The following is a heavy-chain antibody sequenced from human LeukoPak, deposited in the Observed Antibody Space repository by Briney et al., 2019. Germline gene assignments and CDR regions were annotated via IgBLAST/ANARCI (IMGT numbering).Heavy chain of an antibody. CDR2: ISDDGRNK. D-gene: IGHD1-26*01. CDR1: GFTFSRYA. J-gene: IGHJ4*02. CDR3: ARDRGYSGSSLFDN. Sequence: GGSLRLSCAASGFTFSRYAMHWVRQAPGKGLEWVAVISDDGRNKYYGDPAEGRFTISRDNFKNTLYVQMNSLRPEDTAVYYCARDRGYSGSSLFDNWGQGTLVTVSS. V-gene: IGHV3-30*03.